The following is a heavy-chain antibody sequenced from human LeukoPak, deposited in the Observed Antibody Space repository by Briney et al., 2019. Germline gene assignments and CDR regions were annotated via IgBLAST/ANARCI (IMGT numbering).Heavy chain of an antibody. V-gene: IGHV4-39*01. CDR2: IYYSGST. J-gene: IGHJ4*02. D-gene: IGHD1-20*01. CDR1: GGSISSSSYY. Sequence: PSETLSLTCTVSGGSISSSSYYWGWIRQPPGQGLEWIGSIYYSGSTYYNPSLKSRVTISVDTSENQFSLKLSSVTAADTAVYYCARRVTGTETLDYWGQGTLVTVSS. CDR3: ARRVTGTETLDY.